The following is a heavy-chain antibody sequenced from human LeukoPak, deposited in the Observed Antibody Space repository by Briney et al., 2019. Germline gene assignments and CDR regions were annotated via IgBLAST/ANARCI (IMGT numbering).Heavy chain of an antibody. CDR1: GFAFSSYG. CDR2: IWYDGSNK. Sequence: PGGSLRLSCAASGFAFSSYGMHWVRQAPGKGLEWVAVIWYDGSNKYYADSVKGRFTISRDNSKNTLYLQMNSLRAEDTAVYYCARNLYYYDSSGYYYYWGQGTLVTVSS. D-gene: IGHD3-22*01. J-gene: IGHJ4*02. CDR3: ARNLYYYDSSGYYYY. V-gene: IGHV3-33*01.